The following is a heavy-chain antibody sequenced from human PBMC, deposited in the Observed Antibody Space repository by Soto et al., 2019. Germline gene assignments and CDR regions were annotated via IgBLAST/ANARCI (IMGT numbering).Heavy chain of an antibody. CDR3: ARGRLPDY. V-gene: IGHV3-72*01. Sequence: EVQLVESGGGLVQPGGSLRLSCAASGFTFSDHYMDWVRQAPGKGLEWVGRIRNKANSYTTEYAASVKGRFTISRDDSKNSLYLQMNSLKTEDTAVYYCARGRLPDYWGQGTLVTVSS. J-gene: IGHJ4*02. CDR1: GFTFSDHY. CDR2: IRNKANSYTT.